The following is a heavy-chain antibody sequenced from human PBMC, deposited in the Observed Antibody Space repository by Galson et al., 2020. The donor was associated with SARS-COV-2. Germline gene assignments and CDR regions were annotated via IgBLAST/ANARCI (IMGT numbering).Heavy chain of an antibody. CDR3: SRWSGGEYTGYFDL. D-gene: IGHD3-16*01. V-gene: IGHV3-33*01. Sequence: GESLKISCAASGFTFSRHGMHWVRQAPGKGLEWLAVIWYDGSNKYYADSVKGRFTISRDNSKNTLYLQMDSLRAEDTAVYYCSRWSGGEYTGYFDLWGRGTLVTVSS. J-gene: IGHJ2*01. CDR1: GFTFSRHG. CDR2: IWYDGSNK.